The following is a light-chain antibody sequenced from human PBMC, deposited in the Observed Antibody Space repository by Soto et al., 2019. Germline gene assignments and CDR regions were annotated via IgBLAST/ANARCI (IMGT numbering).Light chain of an antibody. J-gene: IGKJ3*01. CDR1: QSVSSY. Sequence: EIVLRMSPATLSLSPWERATLSCMTSQSVSSYLAWYQQKPGQAPRLLIYDASNRATGIPARFSGGGSGTDFSLIISSLEPEDFAVYYCQQRSNWPRFTFGPGTKVDIK. CDR3: QQRSNWPRFT. V-gene: IGKV3-11*01. CDR2: DAS.